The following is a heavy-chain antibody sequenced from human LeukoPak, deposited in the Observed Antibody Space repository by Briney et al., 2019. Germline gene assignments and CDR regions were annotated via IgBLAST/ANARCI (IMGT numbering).Heavy chain of an antibody. D-gene: IGHD6-19*01. Sequence: SETLSLTCTVSGGSLSSSSYYWGWLRQPPGRGREGVGSIYNSGSTYYNPCLKSRRTISVNTAKNQFSLKLSSVTAADPAVYYCARHGWHAWYFDLWGRGTLVTVSS. CDR1: GGSLSSSSYY. CDR3: ARHGWHAWYFDL. CDR2: IYNSGST. J-gene: IGHJ2*01. V-gene: IGHV4-39*07.